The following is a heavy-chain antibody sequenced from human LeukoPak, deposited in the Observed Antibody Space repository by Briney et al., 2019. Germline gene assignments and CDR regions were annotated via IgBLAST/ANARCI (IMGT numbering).Heavy chain of an antibody. Sequence: GASVKVSCKASGYTFTSYDINWVRQATGQGLEWMGWMNPISGNTGYAQKFQGRVTMTRNTSISTAYMELSRLRSDDTAVYYCASTSEPLLGLDYWGQGTLVTVSS. J-gene: IGHJ4*02. CDR2: MNPISGNT. CDR1: GYTFTSYD. D-gene: IGHD1-26*01. CDR3: ASTSEPLLGLDY. V-gene: IGHV1-8*01.